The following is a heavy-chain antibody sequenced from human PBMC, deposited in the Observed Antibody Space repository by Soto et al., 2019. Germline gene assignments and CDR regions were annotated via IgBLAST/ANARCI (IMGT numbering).Heavy chain of an antibody. Sequence: QVQLVQSGAEVKKPGSSVKVSCKASGGTFSSYTISWVRQAPGQGLEWMGRIIPILGIANYAQKFQGRVTITADKSTSTAYMERSSLRCEDTVVYYCARMWGIAVAGQVGEDAVDMWGQGTMVTVSS. V-gene: IGHV1-69*02. CDR3: ARMWGIAVAGQVGEDAVDM. CDR2: IIPILGIA. J-gene: IGHJ3*02. D-gene: IGHD6-19*01. CDR1: GGTFSSYT.